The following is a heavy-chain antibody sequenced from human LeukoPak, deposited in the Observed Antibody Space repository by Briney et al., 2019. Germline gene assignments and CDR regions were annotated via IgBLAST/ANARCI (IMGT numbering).Heavy chain of an antibody. D-gene: IGHD4-17*01. V-gene: IGHV3-9*01. CDR1: GFTVSSNY. CDR2: ISWNSGSI. J-gene: IGHJ4*02. CDR3: AKDDYGDYSFDY. Sequence: GGSLRLSCAASGFTVSSNYMSWVRQAPGKGLEWVSGISWNSGSIGYADSVKGRFTISRDNAKNSLYLQMNSLRAEDTALYYCAKDDYGDYSFDYWGQGTLVTVSS.